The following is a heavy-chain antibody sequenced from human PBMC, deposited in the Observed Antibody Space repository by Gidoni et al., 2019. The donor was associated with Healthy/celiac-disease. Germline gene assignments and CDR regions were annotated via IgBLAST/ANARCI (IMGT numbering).Heavy chain of an antibody. D-gene: IGHD3-3*01. V-gene: IGHV1-24*01. Sequence: QVQLVQSGAEVKKPGASVKVSCKVSGYTLTELSMHWVRQAPGKGLEWMGGFGPEDGETIYAQKFQGRVTMTEDTSTDTAYMELSSLRSEDTAVYYCATGYDFWSGYRLGPYYYYGMDVWGQGTTVTVSS. CDR2: FGPEDGET. J-gene: IGHJ6*02. CDR1: GYTLTELS. CDR3: ATGYDFWSGYRLGPYYYYGMDV.